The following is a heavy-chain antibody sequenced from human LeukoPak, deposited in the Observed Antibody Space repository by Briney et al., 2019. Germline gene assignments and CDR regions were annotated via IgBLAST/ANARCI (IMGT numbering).Heavy chain of an antibody. CDR1: GYTFTGYY. CDR2: INPNSGGT. J-gene: IGHJ5*02. D-gene: IGHD6-25*01. V-gene: IGHV1-2*02. Sequence: ASVKVSCKASGYTFTGYYMHWVRQAPGQGLEWMGWINPNSGGTNYAQKFQGRVTMTRDTSISTAYMELSRLRSDDTAVYYCARAPQIVAGAGWFDPWGQGTLVTVSS. CDR3: ARAPQIVAGAGWFDP.